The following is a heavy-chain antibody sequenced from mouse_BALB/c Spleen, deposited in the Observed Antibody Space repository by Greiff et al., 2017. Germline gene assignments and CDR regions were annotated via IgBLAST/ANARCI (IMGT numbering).Heavy chain of an antibody. D-gene: IGHD3-1*01. CDR2: ISYSGST. CDR1: GYSITSDYA. V-gene: IGHV3-2*02. CDR3: ARSGPSWFAY. Sequence: EVKLMESGPGLVKPSQSLSLTCTVTGYSITSDYAWNWIRQFPGNKLEWMGYISYSGSTSYNPSLKSRISITRDTSKNQFFLQLNSVTTEDTATYYCARSGPSWFAYWGQGTLVTVSA. J-gene: IGHJ3*01.